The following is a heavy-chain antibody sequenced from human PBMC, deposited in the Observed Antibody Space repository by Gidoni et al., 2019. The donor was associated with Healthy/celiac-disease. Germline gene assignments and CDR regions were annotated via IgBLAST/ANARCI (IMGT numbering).Heavy chain of an antibody. J-gene: IGHJ4*02. CDR1: GFTFSSYA. V-gene: IGHV3-23*01. CDR2: ISGSGGSK. Sequence: EVQLLESGGGLVQPGGSLLLSCAASGFTFSSYAMRWVRQAPGKGLEWVSAISGSGGSKYYADSVKGRLNISRENYKNTLYLQMNSLRAEETAVYYCAKSGFFPLSGYYDYWGQGTLVTVSS. CDR3: AKSGFFPLSGYYDY. D-gene: IGHD3-22*01.